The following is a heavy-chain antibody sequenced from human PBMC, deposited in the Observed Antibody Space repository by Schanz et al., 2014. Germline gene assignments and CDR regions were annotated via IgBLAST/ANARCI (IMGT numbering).Heavy chain of an antibody. V-gene: IGHV7-4-1*02. CDR2: INTKTGNP. CDR3: ARGYCAGTSCPIFDY. J-gene: IGHJ4*02. CDR1: GYSFSTSA. D-gene: IGHD2-2*01. Sequence: QVHLVQSESALKNPGASVKVSCKTSGYSFSTSAMNWVRQAPGQGLEWMGWINTKTGNPTYAQGFTGRFVFSLDTSVSTTHLQITNLKADDTAVYYCARGYCAGTSCPIFDYWGQGTLVTVSS.